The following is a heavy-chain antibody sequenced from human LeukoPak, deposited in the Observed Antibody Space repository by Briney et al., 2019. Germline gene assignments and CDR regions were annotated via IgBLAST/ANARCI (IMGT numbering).Heavy chain of an antibody. Sequence: SQTLSLTCTVSGGSISSGGYYWSWIRQHPGKGLEWIGYIYYSGSTYYNPSLKSRVTISVDTSKNQFSLKLSSVTAADTAVYYCARVGYCSGGSCYVSDYGMDVWGQGTTVTVSS. J-gene: IGHJ6*02. V-gene: IGHV4-30-4*08. CDR1: GGSISSGGYY. D-gene: IGHD2-15*01. CDR2: IYYSGST. CDR3: ARVGYCSGGSCYVSDYGMDV.